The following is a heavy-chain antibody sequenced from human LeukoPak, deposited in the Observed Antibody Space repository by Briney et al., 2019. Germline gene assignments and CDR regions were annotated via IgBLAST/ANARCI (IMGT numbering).Heavy chain of an antibody. Sequence: ASVKVSCKASGYTFTAYCIHWVRQAPGQGLEWMGWIDPNTGQTDSAQKFQGRVTATRDTSINTAYMDLSSLRSDDTAVYYCARVVGQGTAMPSRDFFDYWGQGTLVTVSS. CDR2: IDPNTGQT. D-gene: IGHD5-18*01. V-gene: IGHV1-2*02. J-gene: IGHJ4*02. CDR3: ARVVGQGTAMPSRDFFDY. CDR1: GYTFTAYC.